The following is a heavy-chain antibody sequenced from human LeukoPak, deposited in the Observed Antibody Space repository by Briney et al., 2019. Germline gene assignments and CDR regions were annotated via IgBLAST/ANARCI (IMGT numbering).Heavy chain of an antibody. CDR3: ARDATYDYDSSGYYYLY. CDR2: ISAYNGNT. Sequence: ASVKFSCKASGYTFTSYGISWVRQAPGQGLEWMGWISAYNGNTNYAQKLQGRVTMTTDTSTSTAYMELRSLRSDDTAVYYCARDATYDYDSSGYYYLYWGQGPRVTVSS. J-gene: IGHJ4*02. V-gene: IGHV1-18*01. CDR1: GYTFTSYG. D-gene: IGHD3-22*01.